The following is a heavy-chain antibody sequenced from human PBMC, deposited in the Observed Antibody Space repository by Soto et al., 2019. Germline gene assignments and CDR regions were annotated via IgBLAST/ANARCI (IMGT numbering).Heavy chain of an antibody. CDR2: IYYSGST. D-gene: IGHD3-10*01. V-gene: IGHV4-39*01. Sequence: PSETLSLTCTVSGGSISSSSYYWGWIRQPPGKGLEWIGSIYYSGSTYYNPSLKSQFTISVDMSKNQFSLKLSSVTATDTAVYYCARHAKGSDYYTGMYVWGQGTTVTVS. J-gene: IGHJ6*02. CDR1: GGSISSSSYY. CDR3: ARHAKGSDYYTGMYV.